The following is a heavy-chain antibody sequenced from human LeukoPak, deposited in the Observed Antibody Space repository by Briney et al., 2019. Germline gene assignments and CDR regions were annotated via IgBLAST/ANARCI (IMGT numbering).Heavy chain of an antibody. D-gene: IGHD2-15*01. J-gene: IGHJ3*02. CDR1: GGTFSSYA. CDR2: TIPMFDTA. V-gene: IGHV1-69*13. Sequence: ASVKVSCKTSGGTFSSYAISWVRQAPGQGLEWMGGTIPMFDTANYAHKLQGRVTITADESTSTTYMELSSLRSEDTAVYYCGRGVRAVADAFDIWGKGTMVTVSS. CDR3: GRGVRAVADAFDI.